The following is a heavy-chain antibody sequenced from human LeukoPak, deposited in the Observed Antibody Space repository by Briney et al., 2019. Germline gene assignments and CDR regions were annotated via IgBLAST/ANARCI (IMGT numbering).Heavy chain of an antibody. CDR3: ARDLRAPPGH. CDR2: MKGDGSDT. Sequence: GGSLRLSCAASGFTFSSYWMYWVRQHPGKGLVWVSGMKGDGSDTTYADFVKGRFTISRDNAKNTVYLQMNSLRDEDTAVYYCARDLRAPPGHWGQGTLVTVSS. J-gene: IGHJ4*02. V-gene: IGHV3-74*01. CDR1: GFTFSSYW. D-gene: IGHD7-27*01.